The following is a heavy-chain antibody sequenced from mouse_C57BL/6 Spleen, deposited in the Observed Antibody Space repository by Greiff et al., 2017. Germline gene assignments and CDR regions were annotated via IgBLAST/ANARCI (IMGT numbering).Heavy chain of an antibody. CDR2: ISSGGEYI. V-gene: IGHV5-9-1*02. CDR1: GFTFSSYA. J-gene: IGHJ2*01. D-gene: IGHD1-1*01. Sequence: EVKLVESGEGLVKPGGSLKLSCAASGFTFSSYAMSWVRQTPEKRLEWVAYISSGGEYIYYADTVKGRFTISRDNARNTLYLQMSSLKSEDTAMYYCTREGITTVVAKSFDYWGQGTTLTVSS. CDR3: TREGITTVVAKSFDY.